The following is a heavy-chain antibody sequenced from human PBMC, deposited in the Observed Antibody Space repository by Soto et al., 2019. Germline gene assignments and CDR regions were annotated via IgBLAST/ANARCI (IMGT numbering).Heavy chain of an antibody. V-gene: IGHV5-51*01. J-gene: IGHJ6*02. CDR1: GYSFTSYW. D-gene: IGHD5-18*01. CDR2: IYPGDSDT. Sequence: PGESLKISCKGSGYSFTSYWIGWVRQMPGKGLEWMRIIYPGDSDTRYSPSFQGQVTISADKSISTAYLQWSSLKASDTAMYYCARRSGPDTAMVMGYYYGMDVWGQGTTVTVSS. CDR3: ARRSGPDTAMVMGYYYGMDV.